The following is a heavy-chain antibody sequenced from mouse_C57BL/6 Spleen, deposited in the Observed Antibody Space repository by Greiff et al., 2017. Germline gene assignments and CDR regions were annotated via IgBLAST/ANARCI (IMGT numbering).Heavy chain of an antibody. CDR1: GYTFTDYY. CDR2: INPNNGGT. V-gene: IGHV1-26*01. Sequence: EVQLQQSGPELVKPGASVKISCKASGYTFTDYYMNWVKQSHGKSLEWIGDINPNNGGTSYNQKFKGKATLTVDKSSSTAYMELRSLTSEDSAVYYCARYGKEPPYAMDYWGQGTSVTVSS. D-gene: IGHD2-1*01. J-gene: IGHJ4*01. CDR3: ARYGKEPPYAMDY.